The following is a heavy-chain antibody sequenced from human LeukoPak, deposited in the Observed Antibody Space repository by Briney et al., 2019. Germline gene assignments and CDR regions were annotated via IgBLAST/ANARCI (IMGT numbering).Heavy chain of an antibody. V-gene: IGHV4-34*01. CDR2: INHSGST. J-gene: IGHJ6*03. Sequence: SETLSLTCAVYGGSFSGYYWSWIRQPPGKGLEWIGEINHSGSTNYNPSLKSRVTISVDTSKNQFSLKLSSVTAADTAVYYGARGPRYCSGGSCYSLWYYYYMDVWGKGTTVTVSS. D-gene: IGHD2-15*01. CDR3: ARGPRYCSGGSCYSLWYYYYMDV. CDR1: GGSFSGYY.